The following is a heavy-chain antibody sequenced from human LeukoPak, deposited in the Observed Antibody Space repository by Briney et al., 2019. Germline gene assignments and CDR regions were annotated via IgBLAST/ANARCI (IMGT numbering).Heavy chain of an antibody. Sequence: PGGSLRLSCAAPGFTFDDYGMSWVRQAPGKGLEWVSGINWNGGSTVYADSVKGRFTISRDNAKNSLYLQMNSLRAEDTALYYCARVSRRYCSSTSCSVTYYYYMDVWGKGTTVTVSS. CDR3: ARVSRRYCSSTSCSVTYYYYMDV. J-gene: IGHJ6*03. V-gene: IGHV3-20*04. CDR2: INWNGGST. CDR1: GFTFDDYG. D-gene: IGHD2-2*01.